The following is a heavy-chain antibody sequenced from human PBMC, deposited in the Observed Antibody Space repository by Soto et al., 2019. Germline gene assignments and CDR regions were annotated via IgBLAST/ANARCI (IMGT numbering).Heavy chain of an antibody. Sequence: VSCKASRGTFSSYAISWVRQAPGQGLEWMGGIIPIFGTANYAQKFQGRVTITADKSTSTAYMELSSLRSEDTAVYYCASYQASGIYRYDFSRYGMDVWGQGTTVTVSS. CDR1: RGTFSSYA. D-gene: IGHD3-3*01. CDR2: IIPIFGTA. CDR3: ASYQASGIYRYDFSRYGMDV. J-gene: IGHJ6*02. V-gene: IGHV1-69*06.